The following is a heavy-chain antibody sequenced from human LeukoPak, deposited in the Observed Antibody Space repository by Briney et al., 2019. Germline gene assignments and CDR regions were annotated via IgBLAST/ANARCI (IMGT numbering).Heavy chain of an antibody. Sequence: GESLKISCKGSGYSFTNYWIGWVRQMPGKGLEWMGIIYPGDSHTRYSPSFQDQVTISADKSINTAHLQWSSLKASDTAMYYCARGPYGYASSATLGSYNWFDPWGQGTLVTVSS. CDR2: IYPGDSHT. CDR3: ARGPYGYASSATLGSYNWFDP. J-gene: IGHJ5*02. V-gene: IGHV5-51*01. D-gene: IGHD3-10*01. CDR1: GYSFTNYW.